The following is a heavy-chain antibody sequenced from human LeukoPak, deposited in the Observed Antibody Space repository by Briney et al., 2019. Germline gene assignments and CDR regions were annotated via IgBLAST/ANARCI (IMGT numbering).Heavy chain of an antibody. J-gene: IGHJ4*02. CDR3: ARVAYYYGSGSSPGY. CDR2: ISSSGSTI. D-gene: IGHD3-10*01. V-gene: IGHV3-48*03. CDR1: GFTFSSYE. Sequence: PGGSLRLSCAASGFTFSSYEMNWVRQAPGKGLEWVSYISSSGSTIYYADSVKGRFTISRDNAKNSLYLQMNSLRAEDTAVYYCARVAYYYGSGSSPGYWGQGTPVTVSS.